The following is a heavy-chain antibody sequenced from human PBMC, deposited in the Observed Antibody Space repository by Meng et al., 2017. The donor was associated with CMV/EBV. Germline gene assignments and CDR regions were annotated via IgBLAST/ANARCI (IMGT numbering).Heavy chain of an antibody. CDR1: GGSFSGYY. CDR2: INHSGST. J-gene: IGHJ4*02. V-gene: IGHV4-34*01. D-gene: IGHD2-15*01. Sequence: LQQWGAGLLKPLASVYLTAPGYGGSFSGYYWRWIRQPPGKGLEWIGEINHSGSTNYNPSLKSRVTISVDTSKNQCSLKLSSVTAADTAVYYCASSLTYPDYWGQGTLVTVSS. CDR3: ASSLTYPDY.